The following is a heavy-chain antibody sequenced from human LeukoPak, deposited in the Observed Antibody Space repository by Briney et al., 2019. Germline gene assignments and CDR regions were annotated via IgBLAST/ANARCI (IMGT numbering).Heavy chain of an antibody. CDR3: ARLFADGDSSGYYPHYYYYGMDV. D-gene: IGHD3-22*01. J-gene: IGHJ6*02. CDR1: GGSISSSSYY. Sequence: PSETLSLTCTVSGGSISSSSYYWSWIRQPAGKGLEWIGRIYTSGSTNYNPSLKSRVTMSVDTSKNQFSLKLSSVTAADTAVYYCARLFADGDSSGYYPHYYYYGMDVWGQGTTVTVSS. V-gene: IGHV4-61*02. CDR2: IYTSGST.